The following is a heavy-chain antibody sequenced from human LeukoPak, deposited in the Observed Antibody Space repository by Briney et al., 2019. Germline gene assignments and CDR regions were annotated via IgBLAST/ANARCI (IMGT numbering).Heavy chain of an antibody. CDR3: AREIVSSNSFDN. J-gene: IGHJ4*02. CDR2: ISSAGGYI. V-gene: IGHV3-21*01. D-gene: IGHD2-2*01. Sequence: AGGPLRLPCAAPGFTSSSYTLNGVGRAPGKGSEWVSSISSAGGYIYYADSVKGRFTISRDNAKNSLYLQMNSLRAVDTAVYYCAREIVSSNSFDNWGQGTLVTVSS. CDR1: GFTSSSYT.